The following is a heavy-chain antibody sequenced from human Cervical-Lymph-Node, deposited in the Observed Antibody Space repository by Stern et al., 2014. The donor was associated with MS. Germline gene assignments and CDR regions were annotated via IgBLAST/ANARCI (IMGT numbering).Heavy chain of an antibody. Sequence: VQLQESGPGLVKPSQTLSLTCTVSGVSIGRGNNYWSWIRQPVGKGLEWIGRMFTGGSTNYNPSLKSRVTISVDTSKNQFSLRVSSVTAADTAVYYCAVGYSYGSYGLDVWGQGTTVTVSS. CDR1: GVSIGRGNNY. J-gene: IGHJ6*02. D-gene: IGHD5-18*01. V-gene: IGHV4-61*02. CDR3: AVGYSYGSYGLDV. CDR2: MFTGGST.